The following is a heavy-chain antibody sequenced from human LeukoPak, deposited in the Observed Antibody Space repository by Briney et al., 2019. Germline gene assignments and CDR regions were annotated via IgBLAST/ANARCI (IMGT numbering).Heavy chain of an antibody. J-gene: IGHJ6*03. CDR2: ISAYNGNT. CDR3: ARDKNGGSGSYYDYYYYYMDV. D-gene: IGHD3-10*01. CDR1: GYTFTSYG. Sequence: ASVKVSCKASGYTFTSYGISWVRQAPGQGLEWMGWISAYNGNTNYAQKLQGRVTMTTDTSTSTAYMELRSLRSDDTAVYYCARDKNGGSGSYYDYYYYYMDVWGKGTTVTISS. V-gene: IGHV1-18*01.